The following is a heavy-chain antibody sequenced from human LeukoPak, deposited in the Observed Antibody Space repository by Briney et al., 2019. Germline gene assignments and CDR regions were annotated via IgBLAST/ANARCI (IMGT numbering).Heavy chain of an antibody. D-gene: IGHD6-19*01. CDR2: IYSRST. CDR1: GGSISTFS. CDR3: ARDTTVASGMQY. V-gene: IGHV4-59*01. J-gene: IGHJ4*02. Sequence: SETLSLTCTVSGGSISTFSWTWIRQFPGKGLEWIGSIYSRSTNYNPSLKSRVAISVHTSKNKFSLRLNSVTTADTAVYYCARDTTVASGMQYWGQGTLVTVSS.